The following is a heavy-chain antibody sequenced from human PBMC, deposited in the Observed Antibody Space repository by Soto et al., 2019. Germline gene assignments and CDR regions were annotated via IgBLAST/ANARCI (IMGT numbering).Heavy chain of an antibody. Sequence: SETLSLTCTVSGGSISSSSYYWGWIRQPPGKGLEWIGSIYYSGSTYYNPSLKSRVTISVDTSKNQFSLKLSSVTAADTAVYYCARQGTYSSSSDYGMDVWGQGTTVTV. J-gene: IGHJ6*02. V-gene: IGHV4-39*01. CDR3: ARQGTYSSSSDYGMDV. CDR1: GGSISSSSYY. D-gene: IGHD6-6*01. CDR2: IYYSGST.